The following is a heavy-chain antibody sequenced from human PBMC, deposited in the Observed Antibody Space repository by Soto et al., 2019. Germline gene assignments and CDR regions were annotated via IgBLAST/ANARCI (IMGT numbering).Heavy chain of an antibody. CDR2: IYYTGST. D-gene: IGHD2-15*01. Sequence: SETLSLTCTVSGGSVSSGNYYWSWIRQPPGKGLEWIGFIYYTGSTSYNPSLKSRVTISMDTSKNQFSLKLTSVTAADTAVYYCASALYCSGGSCSFDYWGQGTLVTVSS. J-gene: IGHJ4*02. CDR1: GGSVSSGNYY. CDR3: ASALYCSGGSCSFDY. V-gene: IGHV4-61*01.